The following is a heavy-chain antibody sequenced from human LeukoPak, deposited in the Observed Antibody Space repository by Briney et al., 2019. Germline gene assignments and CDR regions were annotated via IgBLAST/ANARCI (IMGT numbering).Heavy chain of an antibody. Sequence: KTSETLSLTCTVSVGSISSSDYYWGWIRQSPGKGLEWIANIHYTGITYSNPSFNSRLTISADTSKNQFFLKLTSVTAADTAVYYCARQATVNTYDYFDFWGQGTLVTVSS. J-gene: IGHJ4*02. CDR2: IHYTGIT. CDR1: VGSISSSDYY. V-gene: IGHV4-39*01. CDR3: ARQATVNTYDYFDF. D-gene: IGHD4-17*01.